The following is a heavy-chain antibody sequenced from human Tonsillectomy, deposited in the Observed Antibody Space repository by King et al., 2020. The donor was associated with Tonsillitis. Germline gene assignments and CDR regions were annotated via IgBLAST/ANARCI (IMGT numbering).Heavy chain of an antibody. J-gene: IGHJ6*03. Sequence: QLVQSGAEVKKPGASVKVSCKVSGYTLTELSMHWVRQAPGKGLEWMGGFDPEDGETIYAQKFQGRVTMTEDTSTDTAYMELSSLRSEDTAVYYCATRPSGYSYGLGYYYSMDVWGKGTTVTVSS. V-gene: IGHV1-24*01. CDR1: GYTLTELS. D-gene: IGHD5-18*01. CDR2: FDPEDGET. CDR3: ATRPSGYSYGLGYYYSMDV.